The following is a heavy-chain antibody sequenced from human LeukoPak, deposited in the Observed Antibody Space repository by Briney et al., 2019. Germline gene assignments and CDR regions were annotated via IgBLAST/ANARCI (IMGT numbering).Heavy chain of an antibody. CDR3: ARDLSGPKIAVAGTSFDY. Sequence: PGGALRLSRAASGFTFSSYSMNWVRQAPGKGLEWVSSISSSSSYIYYADSVKGRFTISRDNAKNSLYLQMNSLRAEDTAVYYCARDLSGPKIAVAGTSFDYWGQGTLVTVSS. V-gene: IGHV3-21*01. D-gene: IGHD6-19*01. CDR1: GFTFSSYS. J-gene: IGHJ4*02. CDR2: ISSSSSYI.